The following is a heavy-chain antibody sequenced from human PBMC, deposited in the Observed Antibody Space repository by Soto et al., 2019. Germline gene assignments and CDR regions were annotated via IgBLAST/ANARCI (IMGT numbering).Heavy chain of an antibody. CDR1: GGSISSSSYY. Sequence: QLQLQESGPGLVKPSETLSLTCTVSGGSISSSSYYWGWIRQPPGKGLEWIGSIYYSGSTYYNPSLKSRATISVDTSKNQFSLKLSSVTAADTAVYYCARRSYTVVSSSEITEFDYWGQGTLVTVSS. D-gene: IGHD2-15*01. V-gene: IGHV4-39*01. CDR3: ARRSYTVVSSSEITEFDY. J-gene: IGHJ4*02. CDR2: IYYSGST.